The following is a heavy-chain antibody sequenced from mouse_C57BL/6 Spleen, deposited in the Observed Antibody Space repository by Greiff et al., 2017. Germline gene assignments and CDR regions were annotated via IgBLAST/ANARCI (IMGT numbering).Heavy chain of an antibody. CDR2: INPSSGYT. J-gene: IGHJ4*01. V-gene: IGHV1-7*01. CDR3: ARSLSSMDY. Sequence: QVQLQQSGAELAKPGASVKLSCKASGYTFTSYWMHWVKQRPGQGLEWIGYINPSSGYTKYNQKFKNKATVTADKSSSTAYMQLSSLTYEDSAVYYCARSLSSMDYWGQGTSVTVSS. D-gene: IGHD6-5*01. CDR1: GYTFTSYW.